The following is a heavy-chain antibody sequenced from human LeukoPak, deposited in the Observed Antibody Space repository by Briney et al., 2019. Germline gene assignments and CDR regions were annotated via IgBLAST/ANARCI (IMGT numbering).Heavy chain of an antibody. J-gene: IGHJ4*02. CDR2: IIPIFGTA. CDR1: GGTFSSYA. Sequence: CSVKGSCKASGGTFSSYAISWVRQAPGQGLDWMGGIIPIFGTANYAQKFQGRVTITADKSTSTAYMEMSSLRSEDTAVHYCASDRCSSTSCYPPSDYWGQGTLVTVSS. CDR3: ASDRCSSTSCYPPSDY. V-gene: IGHV1-69*06. D-gene: IGHD2-2*01.